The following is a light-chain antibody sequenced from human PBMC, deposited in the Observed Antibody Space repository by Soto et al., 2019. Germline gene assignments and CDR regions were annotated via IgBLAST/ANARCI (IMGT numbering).Light chain of an antibody. CDR2: DIS. CDR3: CSYTTSNTRQIV. V-gene: IGLV2-14*01. CDR1: SSDVGGYNY. J-gene: IGLJ3*02. Sequence: QSVLTQPASVSGSPGQSITISCTGTSSDVGGYNYVSWYQQHPGKAPKFMIYDISNRPSGVSNRFSGSKSGNTASLTISGLQAEDEADYYCCSYTTSNTRQIVFRGGTKLT.